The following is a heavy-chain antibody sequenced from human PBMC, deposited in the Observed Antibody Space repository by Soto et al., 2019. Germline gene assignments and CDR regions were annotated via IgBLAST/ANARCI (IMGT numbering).Heavy chain of an antibody. CDR1: GYSFTSYC. CDR3: ATYLYDFWSGPNRGPSTDYYGMDV. CDR2: IDPSDSYT. Sequence: ESLKLSCKVSGYSFTSYCISWVRQMPWKGLEWMGRIDPSDSYTNYSPSFQGHVTISADKSISTAYLQWSSLKASDTAMYYCATYLYDFWSGPNRGPSTDYYGMDVWGQGTTVTVSS. V-gene: IGHV5-10-1*01. J-gene: IGHJ6*02. D-gene: IGHD3-3*01.